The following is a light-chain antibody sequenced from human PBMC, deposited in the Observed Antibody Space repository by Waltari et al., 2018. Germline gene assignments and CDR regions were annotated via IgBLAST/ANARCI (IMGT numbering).Light chain of an antibody. CDR1: SSDVGDYNY. J-gene: IGLJ2*01. CDR3: WLYMSSITLEL. Sequence: QSALTQPASVSGSPGQSITISFTGTSSDVGDYNYVPWYQQHPGKAPKLMIFDASTRPSGFSNRFSVYMSGNTDSLTISVLHAVQDSRYYCWLYMSSITLELFGGVTILTV. V-gene: IGLV2-14*03. CDR2: DAS.